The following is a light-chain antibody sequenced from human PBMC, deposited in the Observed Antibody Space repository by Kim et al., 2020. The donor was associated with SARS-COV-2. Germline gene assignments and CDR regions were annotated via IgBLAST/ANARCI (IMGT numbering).Light chain of an antibody. CDR1: QSLVYSDGNTC. J-gene: IGKJ2*03. V-gene: IGKV2-30*01. Sequence: QPASISFRYSQSLVYSDGNTCLKWFQQRPGQSRRRLNYKVCNRDSRVTDRFSGSRTGTDFTLTISMVEAQDVGVYYCMQGSHWPYRFGQRTMLGI. CDR2: KVC. CDR3: MQGSHWPYR.